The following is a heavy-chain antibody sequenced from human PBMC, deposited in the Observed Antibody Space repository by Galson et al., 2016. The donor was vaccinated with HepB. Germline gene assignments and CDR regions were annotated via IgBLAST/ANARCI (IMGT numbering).Heavy chain of an antibody. D-gene: IGHD1-14*01. CDR3: ARELDHSFYFDY. CDR1: GYTFNTYN. Sequence: SVKVSCKAXGYTFNTYNMHWVRQAPGQGLEWMGIIKPSGGNTIYAQKFQDRITMTRDTSTSTVYMELISLRSEDTAVYYCARELDHSFYFDYWGQGTLLTVSS. J-gene: IGHJ4*02. V-gene: IGHV1-46*02. CDR2: IKPSGGNT.